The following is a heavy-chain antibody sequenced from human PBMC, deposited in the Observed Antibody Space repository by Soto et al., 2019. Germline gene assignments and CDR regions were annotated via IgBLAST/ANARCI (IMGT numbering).Heavy chain of an antibody. V-gene: IGHV3-23*01. J-gene: IGHJ5*02. CDR1: GFTFCSYA. Sequence: EVQLLESGGGLVQPGGSLRLSCAASGFTFCSYAMSWVRQPPGKGLEWVSAISGSGGGTHYADSVKGRFTISRDNYKNPRYPQMISLRAEDKAVYYCVKGKSSEVRGPAPFSSWGQGTLVTVSS. CDR2: ISGSGGGT. CDR3: VKGKSSEVRGPAPFSS. D-gene: IGHD3-10*01.